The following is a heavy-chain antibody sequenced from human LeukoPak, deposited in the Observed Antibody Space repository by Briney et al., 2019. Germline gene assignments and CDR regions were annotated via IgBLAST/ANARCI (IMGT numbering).Heavy chain of an antibody. V-gene: IGHV3-74*01. CDR2: VNSDGSGT. Sequence: QAGGSLRLSCAASGSTFSSYWMHWVRQAPGKGLVWVSRVNSDGSGTTYADSVKGRFTISRDNAKNTLYLQMNSLRAEDTAVYYCARVRYYYDSSGSSRSYYFDYWGQGTLVTVSS. J-gene: IGHJ4*02. D-gene: IGHD3-22*01. CDR3: ARVRYYYDSSGSSRSYYFDY. CDR1: GSTFSSYW.